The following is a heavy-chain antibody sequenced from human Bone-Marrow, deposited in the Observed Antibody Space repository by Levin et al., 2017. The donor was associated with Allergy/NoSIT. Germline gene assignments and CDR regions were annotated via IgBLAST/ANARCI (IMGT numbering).Heavy chain of an antibody. CDR2: ISWNSGNI. D-gene: IGHD3-22*01. Sequence: SCATSGFTFDDHPMHWVRQAPGKGLEWVARISWNSGNIGYADSVKGRFTISRDNTKSSLYLQLDSLTTEDSALYYCAKERYDRSGRHFDYWGQGTLVTVSS. V-gene: IGHV3-9*01. CDR3: AKERYDRSGRHFDY. J-gene: IGHJ4*02. CDR1: GFTFDDHP.